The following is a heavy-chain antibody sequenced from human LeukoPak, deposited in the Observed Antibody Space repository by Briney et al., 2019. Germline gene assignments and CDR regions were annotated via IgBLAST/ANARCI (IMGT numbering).Heavy chain of an antibody. J-gene: IGHJ5*02. CDR3: ASWYNWNYDWFDP. V-gene: IGHV1-69*05. CDR1: GGTFSSYA. Sequence: SVKVSCKASGGTFSSYAISWVRQAPGQGLEWMGRIIPIFGTANYAQKFQGRVTITTDESTSTAYMELSSLRSEDTAVYYCASWYNWNYDWFDPWGQGTLVTVSS. CDR2: IIPIFGTA. D-gene: IGHD1-7*01.